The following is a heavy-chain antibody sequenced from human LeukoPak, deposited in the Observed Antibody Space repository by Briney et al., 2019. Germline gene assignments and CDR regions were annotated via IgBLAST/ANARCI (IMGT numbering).Heavy chain of an antibody. Sequence: ASVKVSCKTSGYTFTDYDITWVRQAPGQGLEWMGRVSPYNGNTNYAQKLQGRVTMTTDTSTSTAYMELRSLRSDDTAVYYCARSPLDILTGYYYFDYWGQGTLVTVSS. CDR2: VSPYNGNT. V-gene: IGHV1-18*01. CDR3: ARSPLDILTGYYYFDY. J-gene: IGHJ4*02. D-gene: IGHD3-9*01. CDR1: GYTFTDYD.